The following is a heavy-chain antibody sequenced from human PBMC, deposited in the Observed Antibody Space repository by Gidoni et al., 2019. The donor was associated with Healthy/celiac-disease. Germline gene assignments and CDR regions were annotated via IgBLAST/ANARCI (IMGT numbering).Heavy chain of an antibody. D-gene: IGHD3-22*01. CDR2: SIPIFGTA. J-gene: IGHJ4*02. CDR3: ARDGEYGSSGYSAY. Sequence: QVQLVQSGAEVKKPGSLVTVSCTASVVTFSSYAISWVRQGPGQGIEWMGGSIPIFGTADYAQKFQGRVTITADKSTSTAYMELSSLRSEDTAVYYCARDGEYGSSGYSAYWGQGTLVTVSS. CDR1: VVTFSSYA. V-gene: IGHV1-69*06.